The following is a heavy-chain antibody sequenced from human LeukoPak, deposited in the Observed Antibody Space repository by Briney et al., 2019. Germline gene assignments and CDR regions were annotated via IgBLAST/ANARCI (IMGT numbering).Heavy chain of an antibody. Sequence: SETLSLTCTVSGDSISSYYWSWIRQPPGKGLEWIGYIYYSGSTNYNPSLKSRVTISVDTSKNQFSLKLSSVTAADTAVYYCATLTGGDDAFDIWGQGTMVTVSS. CDR1: GDSISSYY. CDR3: ATLTGGDDAFDI. CDR2: IYYSGST. J-gene: IGHJ3*02. V-gene: IGHV4-59*01. D-gene: IGHD4-23*01.